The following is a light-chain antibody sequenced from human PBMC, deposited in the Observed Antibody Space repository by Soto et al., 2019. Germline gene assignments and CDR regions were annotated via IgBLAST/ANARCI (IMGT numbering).Light chain of an antibody. J-gene: IGKJ1*01. CDR1: QSISSN. V-gene: IGKV1-39*01. CDR3: QQSYSTPWT. Sequence: DIQMTQSPSSLSASVGDRVTITCRASQSISSNLNWYQQKPGKAPKLLIYAASSLQSGVPSRFSGSGSGTDFTLTISSLQPEDWATYYCQQSYSTPWTFGQGTKVEIK. CDR2: AAS.